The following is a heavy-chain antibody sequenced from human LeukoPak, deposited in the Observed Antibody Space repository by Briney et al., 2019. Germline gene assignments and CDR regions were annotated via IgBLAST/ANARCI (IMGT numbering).Heavy chain of an antibody. V-gene: IGHV5-51*01. CDR2: IYPDGSHT. D-gene: IGHD7-27*01. J-gene: IGHJ4*02. CDR3: ARSGRGEDDY. CDR1: GFRFSDQW. Sequence: GESLEISCKASGFRFSDQWIGWVRQKPGKDLEWMGIIYPDGSHTAYSPSFQGQVTISADRSITTAYLHWSSLRASDTAMYYCARSGRGEDDYWGQGTLVTVSS.